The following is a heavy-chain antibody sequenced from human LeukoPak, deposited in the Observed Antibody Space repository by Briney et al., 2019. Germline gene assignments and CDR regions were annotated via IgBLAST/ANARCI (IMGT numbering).Heavy chain of an antibody. J-gene: IGHJ4*02. CDR3: VRENQLRC. D-gene: IGHD5-12*01. CDR1: GFTFSSYW. CDR2: VKPDGSDN. V-gene: IGHV3-7*01. Sequence: GGSLRLSCEASGFTFSSYWMNWVRQVPGKGLEWVASVKPDGSDNFYVDSVEGRFTISRDNARYSLFLQMNSLRVEDTAIYYCVRENQLRCWGQGTLVSVSS.